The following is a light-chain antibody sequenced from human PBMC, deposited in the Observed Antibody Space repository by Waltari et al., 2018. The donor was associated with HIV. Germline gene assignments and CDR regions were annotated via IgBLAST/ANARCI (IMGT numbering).Light chain of an antibody. J-gene: IGLJ3*02. CDR1: GSNFGRGF. V-gene: IGLV1-51*01. CDR2: DNT. CDR3: GTWDSSVGAAV. Sequence: QSVLTQPPSVSAAPGQKVTISSPGSGSNFGRGFVSCYQHLPGAAPRLLIYDNTKRPSWISDRFSGSKSGTSATLGITGLQTGDEADYYCGTWDSSVGAAVFGGGTRLTVL.